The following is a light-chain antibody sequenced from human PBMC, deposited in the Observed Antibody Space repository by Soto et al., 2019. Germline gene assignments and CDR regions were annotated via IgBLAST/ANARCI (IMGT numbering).Light chain of an antibody. J-gene: IGKJ4*01. Sequence: DIVLTQSPATLSLSPGERATLSCRASQSVSNYVAWYQQKPGQAPRLLIYDTSHRASDAPVRFSGGGSGTAFALSISSPEPEDFALYYCQQRGNWPPTFGGGTKVVIK. CDR3: QQRGNWPPT. CDR2: DTS. CDR1: QSVSNY. V-gene: IGKV3-11*01.